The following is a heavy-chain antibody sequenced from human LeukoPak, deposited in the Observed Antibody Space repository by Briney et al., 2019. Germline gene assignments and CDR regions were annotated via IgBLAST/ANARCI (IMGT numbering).Heavy chain of an antibody. CDR3: ATMMTMTPVTTGGY. CDR2: IYLGDSDT. CDR1: GYNFTSNW. D-gene: IGHD4-17*01. J-gene: IGHJ4*02. Sequence: GESLKISCKGSGYNFTSNWIGWVRQMPGKGLEWMGIIYLGDSDTRYSPSFSGPVSISADKSISTAYLQWSSLKASDTAMYYCATMMTMTPVTTGGYWGQGTLVAVSS. V-gene: IGHV5-51*01.